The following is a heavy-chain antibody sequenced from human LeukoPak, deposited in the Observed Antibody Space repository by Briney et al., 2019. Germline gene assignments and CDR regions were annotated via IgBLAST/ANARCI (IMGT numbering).Heavy chain of an antibody. V-gene: IGHV3-23*01. Sequence: GGSLRLSCAASGFTFSAYGMSWVRQAPGKGLEWVSHISDTVRDTWYANSVKGRSIISRDNSRDTVYLQMSSLRPEDTALYFCAKDNYGGIFASWGQGTLVTVSS. D-gene: IGHD4-17*01. J-gene: IGHJ4*02. CDR3: AKDNYGGIFAS. CDR2: ISDTVRDT. CDR1: GFTFSAYG.